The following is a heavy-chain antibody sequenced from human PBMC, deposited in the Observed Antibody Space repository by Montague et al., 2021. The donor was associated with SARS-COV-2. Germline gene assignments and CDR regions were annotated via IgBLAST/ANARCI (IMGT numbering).Heavy chain of an antibody. CDR2: IFGSAAGT. D-gene: IGHD6-19*01. V-gene: IGHV3-23*01. CDR1: GFAFNNFA. Sequence: SLRLSCAASGFAFNNFAMSWVRQAPGKGLEWVSSIFGSAAGTYYGDSVKGRFTIYRDNSKNTLYLQMNSLRAEDTAKYYCAKQPGAGAVVYWYFDLWGRGTVVSVSS. J-gene: IGHJ2*01. CDR3: AKQPGAGAVVYWYFDL.